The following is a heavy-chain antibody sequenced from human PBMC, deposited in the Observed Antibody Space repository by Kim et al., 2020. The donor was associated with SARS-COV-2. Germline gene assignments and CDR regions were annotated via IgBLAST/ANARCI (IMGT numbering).Heavy chain of an antibody. D-gene: IGHD6-25*01. CDR1: GFSFSGAD. CDR3: VREGREYSTGGNDWYFDL. J-gene: IGHJ2*01. V-gene: IGHV3-13*01. CDR2: IGTGGDT. Sequence: GGSLRLSCAASGFSFSGADMHWVRQATGKGLEWVSAIGTGGDTYYAASVKGRFTISRENAKDSLYLQMNSLRAGDTAVYYCVREGREYSTGGNDWYFDLWGRGTLIAVSA.